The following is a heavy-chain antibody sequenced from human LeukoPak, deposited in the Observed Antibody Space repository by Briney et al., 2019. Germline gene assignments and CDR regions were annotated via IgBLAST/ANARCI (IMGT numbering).Heavy chain of an antibody. J-gene: IGHJ5*02. CDR1: GYTFTSYY. Sequence: GASVKVSCKASGYTFTSYYMHWVRQSPGQPLEWRGIINPSGGSTSYAQKFQGRVTMTRDTSTSTVYMELRSLRSEDTAVYYCARDLSGSYNWFDPWGQGTLVTVSS. V-gene: IGHV1-46*01. CDR2: INPSGGST. D-gene: IGHD1-26*01. CDR3: ARDLSGSYNWFDP.